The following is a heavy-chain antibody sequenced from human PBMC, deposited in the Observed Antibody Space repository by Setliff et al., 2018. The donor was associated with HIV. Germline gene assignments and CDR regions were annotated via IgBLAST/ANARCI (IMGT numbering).Heavy chain of an antibody. Sequence: GESLKISCAASGFTFNSYAVSWVRQAPGKGLEWVSVISGSGDITYYRESVKGRFTVSRDNSNNTVYLQMNSLRAEDTAMYYCAKTQTVITVYGPFDSWGQGTPVTVSS. CDR3: AKTQTVITVYGPFDS. CDR2: ISGSGDIT. D-gene: IGHD4-4*01. CDR1: GFTFNSYA. J-gene: IGHJ4*02. V-gene: IGHV3-23*01.